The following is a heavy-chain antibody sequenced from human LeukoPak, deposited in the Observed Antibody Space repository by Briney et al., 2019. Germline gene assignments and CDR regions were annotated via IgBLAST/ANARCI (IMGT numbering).Heavy chain of an antibody. V-gene: IGHV4-38-2*02. CDR1: GYAISSGYY. CDR3: ARGPDIVVGQTIVRGVIPPYFDY. D-gene: IGHD3-10*01. CDR2: IYHDGST. J-gene: IGHJ4*02. Sequence: PSETLSLTCTVSGYAISSGYYWGWIRQTPGKGLEWIARIYHDGSTHYNPSLKSRATMSVDTSKNQFSLKLSSVTAADTAVYYCARGPDIVVGQTIVRGVIPPYFDYWGQGTLVTVSS.